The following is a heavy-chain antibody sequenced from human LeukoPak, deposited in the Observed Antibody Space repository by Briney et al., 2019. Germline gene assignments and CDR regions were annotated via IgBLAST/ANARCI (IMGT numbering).Heavy chain of an antibody. V-gene: IGHV5-51*01. CDR1: GYSFTSYW. Sequence: GESLKISCKSSGYSFTSYWIGWVRQMPGKGLEWMGIIYPGDSDTRYSPSFQGQVTISADKSISTAYLQWSSLKASDTAMYYCARIYDSSGYSLVYWGQGTLVTVSS. CDR2: IYPGDSDT. CDR3: ARIYDSSGYSLVY. D-gene: IGHD3-22*01. J-gene: IGHJ4*02.